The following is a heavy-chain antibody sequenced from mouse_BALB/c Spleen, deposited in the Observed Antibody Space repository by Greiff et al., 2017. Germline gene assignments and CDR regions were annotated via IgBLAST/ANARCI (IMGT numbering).Heavy chain of an antibody. V-gene: IGHV1-80*01. Sequence: QVQLQQSGAELVRPGSSVKISCKASGYAFSSYWMNWVKQRPGQGLEWIGQIYTGDGATNYNGKLKGKSTLTADKSSSTAYMQLSSLTSEDSAVYFCARFPPWFAYWGPGPLVPVSA. J-gene: IGHJ3*01. CDR3: ARFPPWFAY. CDR1: GYAFSSYW. CDR2: IYTGDGAT.